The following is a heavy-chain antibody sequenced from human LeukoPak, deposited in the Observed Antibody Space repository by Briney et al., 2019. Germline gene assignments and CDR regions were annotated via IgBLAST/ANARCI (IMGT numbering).Heavy chain of an antibody. Sequence: ASVKVSCKASGGTFSSYAISWVRQAPGQGLEWMGIINPSGGSTSYAQKFQGRVTMTRDTSTSTVYMELSSLRSEDTAVYYCARDPTETVDPSRDGAFDIWGQGTMVTVSS. CDR1: GGTFSSYA. J-gene: IGHJ3*02. V-gene: IGHV1-46*01. CDR3: ARDPTETVDPSRDGAFDI. CDR2: INPSGGST. D-gene: IGHD1-14*01.